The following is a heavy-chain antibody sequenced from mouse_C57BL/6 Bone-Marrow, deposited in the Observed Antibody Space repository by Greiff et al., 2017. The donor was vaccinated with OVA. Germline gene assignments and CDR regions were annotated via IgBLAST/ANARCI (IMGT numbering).Heavy chain of an antibody. J-gene: IGHJ1*03. Sequence: QVQLKQSGPGLVKPSQSLFLTCSITGFPITSGYYWIWIRQSPGKPLEWMGYITHSGETFYNPSLQSPISITRETSKNQFFLQLNSVTTEDTAMYYCAGAPNWDWYFDVWGTGTTVTVSS. CDR1: GFPITSGYY. V-gene: IGHV12-3*01. CDR3: AGAPNWDWYFDV. D-gene: IGHD4-1*01. CDR2: ITHSGET.